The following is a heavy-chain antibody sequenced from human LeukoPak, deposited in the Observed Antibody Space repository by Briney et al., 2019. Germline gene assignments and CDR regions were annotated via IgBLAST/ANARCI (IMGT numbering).Heavy chain of an antibody. D-gene: IGHD4-17*01. Sequence: KVSETLSLTCTVSGGSISSSSYWWDWIRQPPGKGLEWIGNIYYSGSTYYNPSPKSRVTISVDTSKNQLSLKLSSVTAADTAIYYCAKKGSRFYGPDYWGQGTLVTVSS. CDR1: GGSISSSSYW. CDR3: AKKGSRFYGPDY. CDR2: IYYSGST. V-gene: IGHV4-39*01. J-gene: IGHJ4*02.